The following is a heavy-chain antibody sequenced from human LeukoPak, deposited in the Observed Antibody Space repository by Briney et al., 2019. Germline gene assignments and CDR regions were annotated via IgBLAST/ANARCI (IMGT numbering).Heavy chain of an antibody. Sequence: ASGKVSCKASGYTFTIYYIHWVRQARGQGREWRGIINPSGGSTSYAQKCQGRVTMTMDTSTRTVSMELSSLRSQDTAVYYCARRGRPYYDFWSGSRVGVYGMDVRGPGNTVTASS. J-gene: IGHJ6*02. CDR2: INPSGGST. V-gene: IGHV1-46*01. D-gene: IGHD3-3*01. CDR3: ARRGRPYYDFWSGSRVGVYGMDV. CDR1: GYTFTIYY.